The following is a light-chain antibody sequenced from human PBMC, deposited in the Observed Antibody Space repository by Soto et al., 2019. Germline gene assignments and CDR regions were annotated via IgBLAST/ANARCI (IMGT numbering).Light chain of an antibody. CDR1: QSISSY. J-gene: IGKJ5*01. CDR2: DAS. CDR3: QQSYRTAIT. V-gene: IGKV1-39*01. Sequence: DIQMTQSPSSLSASVGDRVTITCRASQSISSYLNWYQQKPGKAPKLLIYDASSLQGGVPSRFSGSGSGTDFTLTISSLQPEDFATYYCQQSYRTAITFGQGIRLEIK.